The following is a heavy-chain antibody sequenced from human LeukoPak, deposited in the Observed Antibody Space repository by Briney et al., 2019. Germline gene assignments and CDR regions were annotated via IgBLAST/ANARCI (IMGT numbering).Heavy chain of an antibody. D-gene: IGHD3-22*01. J-gene: IGHJ4*02. CDR3: ASDSSGYYFDY. Sequence: SETLSLTRTVSGGSISSSSFYWGWIRQPPGKGLEWIGSIYYSGSTYYNPSLKSRVTISVDTSKNQFSLKLSSVTAADTAVYYCASDSSGYYFDYWGQGTLVTVSS. V-gene: IGHV4-39*01. CDR2: IYYSGST. CDR1: GGSISSSSFY.